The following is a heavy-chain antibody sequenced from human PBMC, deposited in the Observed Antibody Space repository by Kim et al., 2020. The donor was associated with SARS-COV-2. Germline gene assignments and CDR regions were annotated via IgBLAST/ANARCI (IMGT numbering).Heavy chain of an antibody. CDR2: IYYSGST. J-gene: IGHJ5*02. CDR3: ARRSAGAGWFDP. V-gene: IGHV4-59*08. CDR1: GRSISGYY. D-gene: IGHD3-10*01. Sequence: SETLSLTCTVSGRSISGYYWSWIRQPPGKGLECIGYIYYSGSTNYNPSLKSRATISVDTSKNQVSLKLGSVTAADTAVYYCARRSAGAGWFDPWGQGTLVTVSS.